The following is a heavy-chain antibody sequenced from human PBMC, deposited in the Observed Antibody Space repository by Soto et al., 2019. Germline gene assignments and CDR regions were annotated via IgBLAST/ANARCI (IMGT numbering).Heavy chain of an antibody. CDR2: IKSKTDGGTA. CDR3: TPGVLPAAAKGYYYYAMDV. CDR1: GFTFTNAW. J-gene: IGHJ6*02. D-gene: IGHD2-2*01. V-gene: IGHV3-15*07. Sequence: EVQLVESGGGLVKPGVSLRLSCAASGFTFTNAWMNWVRQAPGKGLEWVGRIKSKTDGGTADYAAPVKGRFTISRDDSRPTLYLQMTILKAEDTALYYSTPGVLPAAAKGYYYYAMDVWGQGTTVTVSS.